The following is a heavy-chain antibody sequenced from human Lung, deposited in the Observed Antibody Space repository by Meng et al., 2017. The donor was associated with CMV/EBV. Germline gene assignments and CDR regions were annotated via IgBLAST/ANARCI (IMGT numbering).Heavy chain of an antibody. CDR3: GRDYVNSIDH. V-gene: IGHV3-30*02. Sequence: VWLGVSGGGVGQRGGSLRLPCATSGFTFGNYAMHWVRQAPGKGLEWLAFIGHDGNNEQYADSMKGRFTISRDNFNTVYLQMRSLRDEDTALYYCGRDYVNSIDHWGQGTLVTVSS. J-gene: IGHJ4*02. CDR2: IGHDGNNE. D-gene: IGHD2/OR15-2a*01. CDR1: GFTFGNYA.